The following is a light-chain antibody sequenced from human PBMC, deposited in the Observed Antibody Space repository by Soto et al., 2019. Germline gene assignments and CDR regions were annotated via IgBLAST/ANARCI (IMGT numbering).Light chain of an antibody. Sequence: DLQMTQSPSSLSASIGDTITITCRPSQTISNYLHWYQQKPGKAPNLLISTASTLHSGVPPRFSGNASATEFTLTISSLQPDDCATYYCQQSYSSPFTFGQGTRVEI. CDR1: QTISNY. V-gene: IGKV1-39*01. CDR3: QQSYSSPFT. CDR2: TAS. J-gene: IGKJ2*01.